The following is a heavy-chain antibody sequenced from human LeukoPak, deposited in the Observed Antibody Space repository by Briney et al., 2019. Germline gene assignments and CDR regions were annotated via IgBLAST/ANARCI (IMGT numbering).Heavy chain of an antibody. V-gene: IGHV3-74*01. CDR1: GFTFSRYW. CDR3: VRDNRSYNFDY. Sequence: GGSLRLSCAASGFTFSRYWMHWVHQAPGKGLVWVSCIKSDGSSTSIADSAKGRFTISRDNAKNTVYLQMNSLRAEDTAVYYCVRDNRSYNFDYWGQGTLVTVSS. D-gene: IGHD1-26*01. J-gene: IGHJ4*02. CDR2: IKSDGSST.